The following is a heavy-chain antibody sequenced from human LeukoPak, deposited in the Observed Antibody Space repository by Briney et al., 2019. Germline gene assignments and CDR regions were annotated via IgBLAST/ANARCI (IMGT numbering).Heavy chain of an antibody. CDR2: ISPSGGSA. CDR3: ARGNSYAQHAFDI. CDR1: GYTFASYY. D-gene: IGHD5-18*01. V-gene: IGHV1-46*01. Sequence: ASVKVSCKASGYTFASYYMHWVRQAPGQGLEWMGIISPSGGSATYAQKFQGRVTMTRDTSTSTVYMELSSLRSEDTAVYYCARGNSYAQHAFDIWGQGTMVTVSS. J-gene: IGHJ3*02.